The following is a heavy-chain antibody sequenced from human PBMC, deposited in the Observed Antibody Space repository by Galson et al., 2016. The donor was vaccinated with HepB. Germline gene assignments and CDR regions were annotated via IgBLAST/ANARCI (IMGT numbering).Heavy chain of an antibody. D-gene: IGHD1-26*01. V-gene: IGHV3-23*01. J-gene: IGHJ6*04. CDR2: ISRSGDST. CDR3: VQGSTAPAV. Sequence: SLRLSCAASGFTFNNYGMTWVRQAPGKGLEVVSSISRSGDSTDYADSVKGRFIISRDNTKNTLSLQMNSLRAEATAVYYCVQGSTAPAVWGKGTTVTVSS. CDR1: GFTFNNYG.